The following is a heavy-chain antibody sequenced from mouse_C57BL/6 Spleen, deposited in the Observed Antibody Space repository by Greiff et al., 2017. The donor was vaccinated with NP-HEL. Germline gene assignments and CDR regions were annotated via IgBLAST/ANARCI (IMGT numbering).Heavy chain of an antibody. J-gene: IGHJ4*01. D-gene: IGHD1-1*02. V-gene: IGHV14-3*01. CDR3: ARSTMVPPYAMDY. CDR2: IDPANGNT. Sequence: EVQGVESVAELVRPGASVKLSCTASGFNIKNTYMHWVKQRPEQGLEWIGRIDPANGNTKYAPKFQGKATITADTSSNTAYLQLSSLTSEDTAIYYCARSTMVPPYAMDYWGQGTSVTVSS. CDR1: GFNIKNTY.